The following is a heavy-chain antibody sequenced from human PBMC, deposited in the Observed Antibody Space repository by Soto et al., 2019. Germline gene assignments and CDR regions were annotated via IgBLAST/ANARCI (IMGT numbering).Heavy chain of an antibody. CDR2: INTDGSRI. V-gene: IGHV3-74*03. J-gene: IGHJ4*02. CDR3: GRDPESSIPIDY. CDR1: GFTVSNYW. D-gene: IGHD2-21*01. Sequence: EVQLVESGGGLVQPGGSLRLSCAASGFTVSNYWMHWVRRAPGQGLVWVSHINTDGSRITYAESVKGRFTISRDNAKNTLYLQMNSLRAEDTAVYYCGRDPESSIPIDYWGQGTLVTVSS.